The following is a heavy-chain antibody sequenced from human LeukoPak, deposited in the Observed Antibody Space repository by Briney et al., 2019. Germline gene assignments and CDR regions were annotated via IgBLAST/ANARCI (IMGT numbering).Heavy chain of an antibody. J-gene: IGHJ4*02. Sequence: SGTLSLTCAVSGGSISSTNWWSWVRQPLGKGLEWIGEIYHSGSTNYNPSLKGRVTISVDKSKNQFSLKQSSVTAADTAVYYCARGGDILSGYYEGGLDYWSQGTLVTVSS. CDR1: GGSISSTNW. CDR2: IYHSGST. V-gene: IGHV4-4*02. D-gene: IGHD3-9*01. CDR3: ARGGDILSGYYEGGLDY.